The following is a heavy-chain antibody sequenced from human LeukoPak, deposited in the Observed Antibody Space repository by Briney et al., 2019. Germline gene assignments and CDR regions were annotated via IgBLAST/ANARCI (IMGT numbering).Heavy chain of an antibody. Sequence: PSETLSLTCTVSGDSISSGDYYWSWIRQPAGKGLEWIGRISSSGSTNYNPSLKSRVTISVDTSKNQFSLKQNSVTAADTAVYYCARSLSSGWFPFDYWGQGTLVTVSS. D-gene: IGHD6-19*01. CDR3: ARSLSSGWFPFDY. J-gene: IGHJ4*02. V-gene: IGHV4-61*02. CDR1: GDSISSGDYY. CDR2: ISSSGST.